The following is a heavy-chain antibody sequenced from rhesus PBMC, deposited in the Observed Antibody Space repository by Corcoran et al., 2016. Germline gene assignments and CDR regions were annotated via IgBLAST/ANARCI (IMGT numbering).Heavy chain of an antibody. Sequence: EVQLVESGGGLAKPGGSLRLSCAASGFTFSSYAMHWVRQATGKGLEWVSAFSGGGSTYYADSVKGLFTISRDNSKNTLSLQMNRLRAEDTAVYYCAKGYSGGWSGFDYWGQGVLVTVSS. CDR2: FSGGGST. CDR1: GFTFSSYA. J-gene: IGHJ4*01. D-gene: IGHD6-37*01. V-gene: IGHV3-103*01. CDR3: AKGYSGGWSGFDY.